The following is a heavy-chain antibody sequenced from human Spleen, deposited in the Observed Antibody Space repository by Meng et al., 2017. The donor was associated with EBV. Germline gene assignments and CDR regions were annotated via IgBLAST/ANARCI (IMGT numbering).Heavy chain of an antibody. V-gene: IGHV4-61*01. D-gene: IGHD6-6*01. J-gene: IGHJ4*02. Sequence: QVPTPEAGPGLLKPPATLSLTCTVSGASVSGGTFHWSWSPQPPGKELEWIGYIYDGGTTIYNPSLKSRVTIFLDTSRNQFSLGLRSVTTADTAVYYCAKSSSSTPGVVDSWGQGTLVTVSS. CDR2: IYDGGTT. CDR1: GASVSGGTFH. CDR3: AKSSSSTPGVVDS.